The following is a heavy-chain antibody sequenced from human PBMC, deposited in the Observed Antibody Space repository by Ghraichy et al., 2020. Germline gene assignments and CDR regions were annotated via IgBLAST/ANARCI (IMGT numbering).Heavy chain of an antibody. D-gene: IGHD6-13*01. CDR3: ARRSGIAAAGSFDY. V-gene: IGHV3-74*01. CDR1: GFTFSSYW. Sequence: LSLTCAASGFTFSSYWMHWVRQAPGKGLVWVSRINSDGSSTSYADSVKGRFTISRDNAKNTLYLQMNSLRAEDTAVYYCARRSGIAAAGSFDYWGQGTLVTVSS. J-gene: IGHJ4*02. CDR2: INSDGSST.